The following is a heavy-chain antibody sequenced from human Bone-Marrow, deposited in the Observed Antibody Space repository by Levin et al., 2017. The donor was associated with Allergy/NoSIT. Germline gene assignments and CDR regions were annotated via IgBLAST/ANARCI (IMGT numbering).Heavy chain of an antibody. CDR1: GGSISSSNNW. V-gene: IGHV4-4*02. CDR3: ARNSYHSTAWSDY. J-gene: IGHJ4*02. Sequence: PSQTLSLTCAVSGGSISSSNNWWSWVRQPPGKGLEWIGEISHSGITNYNPSLKSRVSISIDKSKNQFSLRLTSVTAADTAVYYCARNSYHSTAWSDYWGQGTLVTVSS. D-gene: IGHD6-13*01. CDR2: ISHSGIT.